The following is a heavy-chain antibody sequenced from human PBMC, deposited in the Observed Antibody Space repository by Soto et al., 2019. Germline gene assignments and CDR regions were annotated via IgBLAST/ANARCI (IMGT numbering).Heavy chain of an antibody. V-gene: IGHV1-69*13. CDR3: ARPGIAARRDAFDI. J-gene: IGHJ3*02. D-gene: IGHD6-6*01. CDR2: IIPIFGTA. CDR1: GGTFSSYA. Sequence: VKVSCKASGGTFSSYAISWVRQAPGQGLEWMGGIIPIFGTANYAQKFQGRVTITADESTSTAYMELSSLRSEDTAVYYCARPGIAARRDAFDIWGQGTMVTVSS.